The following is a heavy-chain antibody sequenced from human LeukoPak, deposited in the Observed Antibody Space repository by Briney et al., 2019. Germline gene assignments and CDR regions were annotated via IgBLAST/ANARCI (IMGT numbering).Heavy chain of an antibody. CDR3: AKDVTPFTMIVVVMSAFDI. J-gene: IGHJ3*02. D-gene: IGHD3-22*01. CDR2: INTEGSST. CDR1: GFTFRTYW. V-gene: IGHV3-74*01. Sequence: GGSLRLSCAASGFTFRTYWMHWVRHAPGKGLMWVSRINTEGSSTSYADSVKGRFTISRDNSKNTLYLQMNSLRAEDTAVYYCAKDVTPFTMIVVVMSAFDIWGQGTMVTVSS.